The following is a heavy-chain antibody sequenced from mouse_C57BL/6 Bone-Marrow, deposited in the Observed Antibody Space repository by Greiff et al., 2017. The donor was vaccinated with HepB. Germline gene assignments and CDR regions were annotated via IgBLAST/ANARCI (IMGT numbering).Heavy chain of an antibody. CDR1: GFTFSSYA. CDR2: ISDGGSYT. V-gene: IGHV5-4*01. J-gene: IGHJ3*01. D-gene: IGHD4-1*01. CDR3: ARDQEKLGRGAY. Sequence: DVHLVESGGGLVKPGGSLKLSCAASGFTFSSYAMSWVRQTPEKRLEWVATISDGGSYTYYPDNVKGRFTISRDNAKNNLYLQMSHLKSEDTAMYYCARDQEKLGRGAYWGQGTLVTVSA.